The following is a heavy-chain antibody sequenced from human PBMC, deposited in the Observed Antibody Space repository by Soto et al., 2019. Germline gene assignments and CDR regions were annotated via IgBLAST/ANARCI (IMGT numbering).Heavy chain of an antibody. Sequence: GESLKISCKGSGYSFTSYWISWVRQMPGKGLEWMGRIDPSDSYTNYSPSFQGHVTISADKSISTAYLQWGSLKASDTAMYYCARDRPQGEAPLYGMDVWGQGTTVTVSS. CDR1: GYSFTSYW. J-gene: IGHJ6*02. V-gene: IGHV5-10-1*01. CDR3: ARDRPQGEAPLYGMDV. CDR2: IDPSDSYT. D-gene: IGHD3-10*01.